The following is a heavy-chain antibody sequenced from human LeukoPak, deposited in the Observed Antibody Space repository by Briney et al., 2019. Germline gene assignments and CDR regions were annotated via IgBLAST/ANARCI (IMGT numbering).Heavy chain of an antibody. D-gene: IGHD6-13*01. CDR1: GYSISSGYY. J-gene: IGHJ2*01. CDR3: ARDLDLIAAAGRYFDL. Sequence: SETLSLTCTVSGYSISSGYYWGWIRQPPGKGLEWIGYIYYSGSTNYNPSLKSRVTISVDTSKNQFSLKLSSVTAADTAVHYCARDLDLIAAAGRYFDLWGRGTLVTVSS. V-gene: IGHV4-61*01. CDR2: IYYSGST.